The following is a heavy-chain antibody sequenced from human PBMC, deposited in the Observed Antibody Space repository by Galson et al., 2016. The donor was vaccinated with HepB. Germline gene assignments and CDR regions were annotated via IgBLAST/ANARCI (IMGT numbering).Heavy chain of an antibody. Sequence: QSGAEVTKPGESLKISCKGSGYSFTSYWIAWVRQMPGKGLEWMGIIYPGDSDTRYSPSFQGQVTISADKSISTVYLQWSSLKASDTAMYYCARPQVGADPNYGMDVWGQGTTVTVSS. J-gene: IGHJ6*02. CDR1: GYSFTSYW. CDR3: ARPQVGADPNYGMDV. CDR2: IYPGDSDT. V-gene: IGHV5-51*01.